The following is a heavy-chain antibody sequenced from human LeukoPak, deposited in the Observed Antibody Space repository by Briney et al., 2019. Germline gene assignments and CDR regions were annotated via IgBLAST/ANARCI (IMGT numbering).Heavy chain of an antibody. CDR1: GYTFTSYY. Sequence: ASVKVSCKASGYTFTSYYMHWVRQAPGQGLEWVGIINPSGGSTSYAQKFQGRVTMTRDTSTSTVYMELSSLRSEDTAVYYCASYDSSGYYLDYWGQGTLVTVSS. D-gene: IGHD3-22*01. CDR3: ASYDSSGYYLDY. J-gene: IGHJ4*02. V-gene: IGHV1-46*01. CDR2: INPSGGST.